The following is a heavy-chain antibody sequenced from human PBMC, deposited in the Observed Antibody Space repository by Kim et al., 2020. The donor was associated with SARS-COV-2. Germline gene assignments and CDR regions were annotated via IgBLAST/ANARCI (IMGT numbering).Heavy chain of an antibody. Sequence: GGSLRLSCAASGFTFSSYGMHWVRQAPGKGLEWVAVISYDGSNKYYADSVKGRFTISRDNSKNTLYLQMNSLRAEDTAVYYCAKDGLYYYGSGSYFMDVWGQGTTVPVSS. D-gene: IGHD3-10*01. J-gene: IGHJ6*02. CDR3: AKDGLYYYGSGSYFMDV. CDR1: GFTFSSYG. V-gene: IGHV3-30*18. CDR2: ISYDGSNK.